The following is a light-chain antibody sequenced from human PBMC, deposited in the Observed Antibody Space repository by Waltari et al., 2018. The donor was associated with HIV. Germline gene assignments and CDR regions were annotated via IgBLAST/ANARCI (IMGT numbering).Light chain of an antibody. Sequence: DLVLIQSPDSMTVSLGERATINCKSSQSILYSPNNKNYLTWYQQKPGQPPKLLIYWASTRESGVPDRFSGSGSGTDFTLTISSLQAEDVAVYYCQQYYSTPWTFGQGTKVEIK. CDR1: QSILYSPNNKNY. CDR2: WAS. CDR3: QQYYSTPWT. V-gene: IGKV4-1*01. J-gene: IGKJ1*01.